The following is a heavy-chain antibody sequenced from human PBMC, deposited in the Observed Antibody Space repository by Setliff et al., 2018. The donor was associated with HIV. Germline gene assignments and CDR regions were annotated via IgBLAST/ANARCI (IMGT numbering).Heavy chain of an antibody. J-gene: IGHJ3*02. V-gene: IGHV1-3*01. CDR1: GYTFTSYA. Sequence: ASVKVSCKTSGYTFTSYAMHWVRQAPGQRLEWMGWINAGNGDTKYSQKFQGRVTMTRDTSTSTVYMELSRLTSDDTAVYYCARDQGFNDYVWGKYAFDIWGQGTMVTVSS. CDR3: ARDQGFNDYVWGKYAFDI. CDR2: INAGNGDT. D-gene: IGHD3-16*01.